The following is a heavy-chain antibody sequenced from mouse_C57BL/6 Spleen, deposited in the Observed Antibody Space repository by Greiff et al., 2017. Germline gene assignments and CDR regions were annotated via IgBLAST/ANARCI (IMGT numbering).Heavy chain of an antibody. CDR3: ARVAKAMDY. CDR2: IWSGGST. J-gene: IGHJ4*01. V-gene: IGHV2-2*01. D-gene: IGHD1-1*01. CDR1: GFSLTSYG. Sequence: VQLQQSGPGLVQPSQSLSITCTVSGFSLTSYGVHWVRPSPGKGLEWLGVIWSGGSTDYNAAFISRLSISKDNSKSQVFFKMNSLQADDTAIYYCARVAKAMDYWGQGTSVTVSS.